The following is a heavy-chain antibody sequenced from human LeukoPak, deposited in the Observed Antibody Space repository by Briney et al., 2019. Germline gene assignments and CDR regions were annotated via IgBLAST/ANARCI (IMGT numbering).Heavy chain of an antibody. Sequence: ASVKVSCKASGYTFTGYYMHWVRQAPGQGLEWMGWINPNSGGTNYAQKFQGRVTMTRDTSISTAYMELSRLRSDDTAVYYCARAYEPGIAAVNYYYMDVWGKGTTVTVSS. CDR3: ARAYEPGIAAVNYYYMDV. CDR2: INPNSGGT. CDR1: GYTFTGYY. J-gene: IGHJ6*03. V-gene: IGHV1-2*02. D-gene: IGHD6-13*01.